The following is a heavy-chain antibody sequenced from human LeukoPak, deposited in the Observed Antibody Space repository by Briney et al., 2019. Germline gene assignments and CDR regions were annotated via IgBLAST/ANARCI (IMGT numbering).Heavy chain of an antibody. J-gene: IGHJ6*02. D-gene: IGHD6-13*01. V-gene: IGHV3-48*03. CDR2: ISSSGSTI. Sequence: GGSLRLSCAASGFTFSTYSMTWVRQAPGKGLEWVSYISSSGSTIYYADSVKGRFTISRDNAKNSLYLQMNSLRAEDTAVYYCARDLGYSSSWYYYYGMDVWGQGTTVTVSS. CDR1: GFTFSTYS. CDR3: ARDLGYSSSWYYYYGMDV.